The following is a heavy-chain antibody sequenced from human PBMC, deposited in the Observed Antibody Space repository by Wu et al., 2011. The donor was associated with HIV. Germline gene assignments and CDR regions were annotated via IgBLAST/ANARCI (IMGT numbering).Heavy chain of an antibody. CDR2: INPNSGGT. D-gene: IGHD2-2*01. Sequence: QVQLVQSGAEVKKPGASVKVSCKASGYTFTGYYMHWVRQAPGQGLEWMGWINPNSGGTNYAQKFQGRVTVTTDTSTSTAYMELRSLRSDDTAVYYCARDPAAYCGSTTCPFDYWGQGTLVTVSS. J-gene: IGHJ4*02. CDR1: GYTFTGYY. V-gene: IGHV1-2*02. CDR3: ARDPAAYCGSTTCPFDY.